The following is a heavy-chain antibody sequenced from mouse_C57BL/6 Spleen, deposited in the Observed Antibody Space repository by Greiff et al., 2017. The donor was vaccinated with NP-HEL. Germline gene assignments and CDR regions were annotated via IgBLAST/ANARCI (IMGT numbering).Heavy chain of an antibody. CDR1: GYAFSSSW. CDR3: AREGRFAY. V-gene: IGHV1-82*01. J-gene: IGHJ3*01. D-gene: IGHD3-3*01. Sequence: VQGVESGPELVKPGASVKISCKASGYAFSSSWMNWVKQRPGKGLEWIGRIYPGDGDTNYNGKFKGKATLTADKSSSTAYMQLSSLTSEDSAVYFCAREGRFAYWGQGTLVTVSA. CDR2: IYPGDGDT.